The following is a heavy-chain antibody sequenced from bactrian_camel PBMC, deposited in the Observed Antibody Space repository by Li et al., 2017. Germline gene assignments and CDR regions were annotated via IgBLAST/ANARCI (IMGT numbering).Heavy chain of an antibody. CDR1: AYMFRAYC. V-gene: IGHV3S1*01. CDR2: IETHDTGDNTA. Sequence: VQLVESGGGSVQTGRSLRLSCQASAYMFRAYCMGWFRQAPGKECEGVASIETHDTGDNTALYADSLKGRFTISRDNDKNTVYLQMNSLKSEDTALYYCALEGSGGICYTDCDYQSQGTQVTVS. D-gene: IGHD4*01. J-gene: IGHJ4*01.